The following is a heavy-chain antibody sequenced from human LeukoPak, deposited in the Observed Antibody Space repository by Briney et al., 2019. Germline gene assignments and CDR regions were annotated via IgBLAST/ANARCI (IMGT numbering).Heavy chain of an antibody. J-gene: IGHJ4*02. Sequence: ASVKVSCKASGYTFTGYYMHWVRQAPGQGLAWMGWINPNSGGTNYAQKFQGRVTMTRDTSISTAYMELSRLRSDDTAVYYSAATRRYSSSWYGTLDYWGQGTLVTVSS. V-gene: IGHV1-2*02. D-gene: IGHD6-13*01. CDR2: INPNSGGT. CDR1: GYTFTGYY. CDR3: AATRRYSSSWYGTLDY.